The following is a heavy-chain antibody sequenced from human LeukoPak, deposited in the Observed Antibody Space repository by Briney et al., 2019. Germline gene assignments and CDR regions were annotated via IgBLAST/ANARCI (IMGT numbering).Heavy chain of an antibody. CDR3: AKSGTFLEWLLADYFDY. CDR1: GFTFSSYA. J-gene: IGHJ4*02. Sequence: GGSLRLSCAASGFTFSSYAMSWVRQAPGKGLEWVSAISGSGGSTYYADSVKGRFTISRDNSKNTLYLQMNSLRADDTAAYYCAKSGTFLEWLLADYFDYWGQGIVVTVSS. V-gene: IGHV3-23*01. CDR2: ISGSGGST. D-gene: IGHD3-3*01.